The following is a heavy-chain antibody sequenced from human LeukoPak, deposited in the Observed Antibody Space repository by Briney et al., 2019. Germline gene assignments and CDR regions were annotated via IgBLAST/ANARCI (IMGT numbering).Heavy chain of an antibody. CDR2: LYSGDNT. D-gene: IGHD1-26*01. CDR3: ASGSEVPEFGY. CDR1: GFTVSGNY. J-gene: IGHJ4*02. V-gene: IGHV3-66*01. Sequence: PGGSLRLSCAASGFTVSGNYMSWVRQAPGKGLGWVSVLYSGDNTYYADSVKGRFTISRDNSKNTLYLQMNSLRAEDTAVYYCASGSEVPEFGYWGQGTLVTVSS.